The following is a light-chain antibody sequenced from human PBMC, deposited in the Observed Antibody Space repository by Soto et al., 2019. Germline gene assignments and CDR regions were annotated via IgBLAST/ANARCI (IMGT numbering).Light chain of an antibody. CDR1: SSNIGGNS. J-gene: IGLJ1*01. Sequence: QSVMTQPPSVSAAPGQKVTISCSGSSSNIGGNSVSWYQQLPGTAPKLLIYDDNKRPSGIPDRFSGSKSGTSDTLGITGFQTGDEADYYCGSWDSSLSAYVFGTGTQVTVL. V-gene: IGLV1-51*01. CDR3: GSWDSSLSAYV. CDR2: DDN.